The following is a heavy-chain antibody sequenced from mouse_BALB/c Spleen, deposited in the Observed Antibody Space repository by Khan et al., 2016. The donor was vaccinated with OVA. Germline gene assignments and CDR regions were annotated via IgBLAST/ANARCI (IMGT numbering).Heavy chain of an antibody. CDR2: INPSTGYT. CDR1: GYTFTSYW. D-gene: IGHD2-4*01. Sequence: VELVESGAELAKPGASVKMSCKASGYTFTSYWMHWVKQRPGQGLEWIGYINPSTGYTEYNQKFKDKATLTADKSSSTAYMQLSSLTSEDSAVYYCARYYDYDWGQGTLVTVSA. CDR3: ARYYDYD. V-gene: IGHV1-7*01. J-gene: IGHJ3*01.